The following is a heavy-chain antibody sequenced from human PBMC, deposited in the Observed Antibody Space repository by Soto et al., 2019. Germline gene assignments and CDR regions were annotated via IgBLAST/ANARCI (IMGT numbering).Heavy chain of an antibody. J-gene: IGHJ4*02. CDR1: GGSINNYY. CDR3: ARSRIATYFDY. CDR2: VYYSGRT. D-gene: IGHD2-21*01. Sequence: SATRSLTCTVSGGSINNYYWNWIRQPPGKGLEWIGYVYYSGRTKYNPSLRNRVTMSLDTSENQFSLRLSSVTAADTAVYYCARSRIATYFDYWGQGTLVTVSS. V-gene: IGHV4-59*01.